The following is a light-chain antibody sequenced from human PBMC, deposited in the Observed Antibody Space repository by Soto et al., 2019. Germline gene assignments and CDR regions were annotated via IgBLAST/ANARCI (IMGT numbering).Light chain of an antibody. J-gene: IGLJ1*01. CDR3: QSYDSSLSASYV. V-gene: IGLV1-40*01. CDR1: SANIGAGYE. CDR2: SNT. Sequence: QSVLTQPPSVSGAPGQRVTISCTGSSANIGAGYEVHWYQHLPGKAPKILLYSNTNRPSGVPDRFSGSKSGTSASLAITGLQAEDEADYYFQSYDSSLSASYVFGGGTKVTVL.